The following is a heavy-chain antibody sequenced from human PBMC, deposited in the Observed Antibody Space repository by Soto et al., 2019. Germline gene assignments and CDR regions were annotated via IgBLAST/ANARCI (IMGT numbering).Heavy chain of an antibody. D-gene: IGHD3-10*01. Sequence: QVQLVESGGGVVQPGRSLRRSCAAPGFPFTSYGMHWVREGPDKGLEWVAIISYDGSDKYYADSVKGRFTLSRDNSKNTLDLQMNSLRPEDTAVYYCFGGQYYFDYRGQGTLVIVSS. CDR3: FGGQYYFDY. CDR2: ISYDGSDK. CDR1: GFPFTSYG. J-gene: IGHJ4*02. V-gene: IGHV3-30*03.